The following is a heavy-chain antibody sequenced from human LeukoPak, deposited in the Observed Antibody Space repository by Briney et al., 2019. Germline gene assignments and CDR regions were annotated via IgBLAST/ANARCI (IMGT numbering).Heavy chain of an antibody. D-gene: IGHD5-18*01. CDR3: ARDKGGYSYGFDY. CDR1: GYIFTGYY. Sequence: GASVEVSCKASGYIFTGYYMHWVRQAPGQGLEWMGWINPNSGGTNYAQKFQGRVTMTRDTSISTAYMELSRLRSDDTAVYYCARDKGGYSYGFDYWGQGTLVTVSS. J-gene: IGHJ4*02. CDR2: INPNSGGT. V-gene: IGHV1-2*02.